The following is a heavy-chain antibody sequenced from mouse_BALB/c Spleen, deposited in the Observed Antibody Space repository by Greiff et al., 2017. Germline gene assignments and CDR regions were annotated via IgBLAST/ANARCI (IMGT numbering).Heavy chain of an antibody. CDR2: ISSGGSYT. Sequence: DVMLVESGGDLVKPGGSLKLSCAASGFTFSSYGMSWVRQTPDKRLEWVATISSGGSYTYYPDSVKGRFTISRDNAKNTLYLQMSSLKSEDTAMYYCARQDGTAMDYWGQGTSVTVSS. CDR1: GFTFSSYG. J-gene: IGHJ4*01. CDR3: ARQDGTAMDY. V-gene: IGHV5-6*02. D-gene: IGHD2-1*01.